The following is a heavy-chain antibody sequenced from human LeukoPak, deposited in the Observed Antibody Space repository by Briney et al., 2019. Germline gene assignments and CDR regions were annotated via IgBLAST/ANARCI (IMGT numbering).Heavy chain of an antibody. Sequence: GASVKVSCKASGYTFTSYGISWVRQAPGQGLEWMGWISAYNGNTNYAQKLQGRVTMTTDTSTSTAYIELRSLRFDDTAVYYCARDFAWGSGGAPIDDNWLDPWGQGTLVTVSS. V-gene: IGHV1-18*01. J-gene: IGHJ5*02. CDR1: GYTFTSYG. CDR2: ISAYNGNT. CDR3: ARDFAWGSGGAPIDDNWLDP. D-gene: IGHD7-27*01.